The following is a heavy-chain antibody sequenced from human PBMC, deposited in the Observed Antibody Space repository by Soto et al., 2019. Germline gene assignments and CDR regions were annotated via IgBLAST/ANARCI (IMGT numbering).Heavy chain of an antibody. D-gene: IGHD2-15*01. V-gene: IGHV6-1*01. CDR1: GDSVSSNSAA. Sequence: PSQTLSLTCVISGDSVSSNSAAWNWIRQSPSRGLEWLGRTYYRSKWYNDYAVSVKSRITINPDTSKNQFSLQLNSVTPEDTAVYYCARDANKGGYCSGGSCYEDYYYGMDVWGQGTTVTVS. CDR2: TYYRSKWYN. J-gene: IGHJ6*02. CDR3: ARDANKGGYCSGGSCYEDYYYGMDV.